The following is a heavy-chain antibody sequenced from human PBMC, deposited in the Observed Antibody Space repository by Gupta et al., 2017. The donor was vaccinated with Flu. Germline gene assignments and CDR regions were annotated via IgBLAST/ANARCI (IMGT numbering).Heavy chain of an antibody. D-gene: IGHD3-3*01. CDR1: GGSFSGYY. J-gene: IGHJ5*02. Sequence: QVQLLQWVEGLLKPSETRSLLCAVYGGSFSGYYWRWIRQPPGKGLEWIGELNHSGITNYNPSLKSRVTISVDTSKNQFSLKLSSVTAADTAVYYCARTPQAEWLGLCWFDPWGQGTLVTVSS. V-gene: IGHV4-34*01. CDR3: ARTPQAEWLGLCWFDP. CDR2: LNHSGIT.